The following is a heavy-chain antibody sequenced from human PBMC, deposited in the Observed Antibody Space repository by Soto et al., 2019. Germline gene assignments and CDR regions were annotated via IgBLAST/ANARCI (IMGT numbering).Heavy chain of an antibody. Sequence: QVQLVQSGAEVKKPGSSVKVSCKASGGTFSSYAISWVRQAPGQGREWMGGIIPIFGTANYAQKFQGRVTITADKSTSTAYMELSSLRSEDTAVYYCARGTYYDSSGYQNWYFDLWGRGTLVTVSS. J-gene: IGHJ2*01. V-gene: IGHV1-69*06. CDR1: GGTFSSYA. CDR2: IIPIFGTA. CDR3: ARGTYYDSSGYQNWYFDL. D-gene: IGHD3-22*01.